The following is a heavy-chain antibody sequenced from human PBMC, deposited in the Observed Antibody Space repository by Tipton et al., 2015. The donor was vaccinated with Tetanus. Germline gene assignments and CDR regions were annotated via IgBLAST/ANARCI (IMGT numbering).Heavy chain of an antibody. CDR3: PRGAPVNWFDP. V-gene: IGHV3-53*01. CDR1: GLTVSSNY. J-gene: IGHJ5*02. CDR2: IYSGGST. Sequence: GSLRLSCAASGLTVSSNYMSWVRQAPGKGLEWVSVIYSGGSTYYTDSVKGRFTISRVNSKNTLYLQMNDLRAEDTAVYYCPRGAPVNWFDPWGQGTLVTVSS.